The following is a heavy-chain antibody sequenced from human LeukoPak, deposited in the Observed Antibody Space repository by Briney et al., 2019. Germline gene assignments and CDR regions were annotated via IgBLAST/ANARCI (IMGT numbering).Heavy chain of an antibody. J-gene: IGHJ4*02. Sequence: SETLSLTCTVSGGSISSRSYYWGWIRQPPGKGLEWIGSIYYSGSTYYNPSLQSRVTISVDTSKNQFSPKLNSVTAADTAVYYCARGVGYSSGWYVWGQGTLVTVSS. V-gene: IGHV4-39*01. CDR1: GGSISSRSYY. D-gene: IGHD6-19*01. CDR2: IYYSGST. CDR3: ARGVGYSSGWYV.